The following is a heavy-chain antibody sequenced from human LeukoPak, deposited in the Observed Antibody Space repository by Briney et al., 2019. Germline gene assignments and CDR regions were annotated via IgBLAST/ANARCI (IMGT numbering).Heavy chain of an antibody. J-gene: IGHJ4*02. V-gene: IGHV1-8*01. CDR2: MNPNSGST. Sequence: ASVKVSCKASGYTFTSYDINWVRQATGQGLEWMGWMNPNSGSTGYAQKLQGRVTMTTDTSTSTAYMELRSLRSDDTAVYYCARGTPYSSSSDYWGQGTLVTVSS. CDR3: ARGTPYSSSSDY. CDR1: GYTFTSYD. D-gene: IGHD6-6*01.